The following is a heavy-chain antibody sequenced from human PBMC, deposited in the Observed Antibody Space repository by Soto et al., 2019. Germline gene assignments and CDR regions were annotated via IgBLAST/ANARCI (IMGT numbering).Heavy chain of an antibody. Sequence: GGSLKISFRGPGYTFATHWIAWGRQRPGKGLEARGIIYPWYSDTRYSPSCEGQVDLSADKSFSTAYLQWRSLKDSDTAIYFCASLDLTGLDNWGQGTPVTVSS. V-gene: IGHV5-51*01. CDR2: IYPWYSDT. J-gene: IGHJ4*02. CDR1: GYTFATHW. CDR3: ASLDLTGLDN. D-gene: IGHD3-9*01.